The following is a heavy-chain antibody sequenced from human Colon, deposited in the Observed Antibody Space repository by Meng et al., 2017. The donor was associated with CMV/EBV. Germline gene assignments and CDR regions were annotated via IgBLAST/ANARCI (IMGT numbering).Heavy chain of an antibody. CDR1: GRVLRQCG. J-gene: IGHJ4*02. V-gene: IGHV1-69*05. CDR3: ARDRHY. CDR2: VMHIFGAP. Sequence: AVYASGQTSGRVLRQCGAKGARKHPGQGLEWVAGVMHIFGAPRYARKFQGKLSITTGEPTTTAYLELNSLTSDGTPMYYCARDRHYWGQGTLVTVSS.